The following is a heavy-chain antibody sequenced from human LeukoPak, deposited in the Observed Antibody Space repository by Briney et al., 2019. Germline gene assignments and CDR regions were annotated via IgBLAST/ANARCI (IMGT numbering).Heavy chain of an antibody. D-gene: IGHD2-2*01. CDR1: GFTFSSYG. Sequence: PGGSLRLSCAASGFTFSSYGMHWVRQAPGKGLEWVAVIWYDGSNKYYADSVKGRFTISRDNSKNTLYLQMNSLRAEDTAVYYCARDPYCSTTSCYLGYFDYWGQGTLVTVSS. CDR3: ARDPYCSTTSCYLGYFDY. V-gene: IGHV3-33*01. CDR2: IWYDGSNK. J-gene: IGHJ4*02.